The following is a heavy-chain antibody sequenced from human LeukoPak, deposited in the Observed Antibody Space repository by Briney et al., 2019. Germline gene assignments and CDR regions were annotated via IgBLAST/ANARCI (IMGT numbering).Heavy chain of an antibody. V-gene: IGHV1-46*01. CDR1: GYTFITYY. CDR3: ARDRGVEMDAPLRAFDI. D-gene: IGHD5-24*01. J-gene: IGHJ3*02. CDR2: INPSGGDT. Sequence: ASVKVSCKASGYTFITYYMHWVRQAPGQGLEWMGIINPSGGDTNYAQKFQGRVTMTRDMSTSTVHMELSSLTSEDTAVYYCARDRGVEMDAPLRAFDIWGQGTMVTVSS.